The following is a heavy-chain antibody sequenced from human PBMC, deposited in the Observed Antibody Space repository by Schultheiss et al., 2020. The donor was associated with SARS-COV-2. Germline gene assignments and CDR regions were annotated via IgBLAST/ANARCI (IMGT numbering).Heavy chain of an antibody. V-gene: IGHV3-23*01. D-gene: IGHD3-16*01. Sequence: GGSLRLSCAASGFTLSSYAMSWVRQAPGKGLEWVAGISGSGGSTYYADSVKGRFTISRDNSKNTLYLQMNSLRAEDTAVYYCARDFGGCMDVWGQGTTVTVSS. CDR1: GFTLSSYA. CDR2: ISGSGGST. CDR3: ARDFGGCMDV. J-gene: IGHJ6*02.